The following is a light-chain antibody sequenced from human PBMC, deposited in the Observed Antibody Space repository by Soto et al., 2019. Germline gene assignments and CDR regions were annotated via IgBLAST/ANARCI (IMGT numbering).Light chain of an antibody. V-gene: IGLV2-14*01. J-gene: IGLJ1*01. CDR2: EVS. CDR1: SSDVGGYNY. Sequence: QSALTQHASVSGSPGQSITISCTGTSSDVGGYNYVSWYQQHPGKAPKLMIYEVSNRPSGVSNRFSGSKSGNTASLTISGLQAEDEADYYCSSYTSSGTYVFGTGTKLTVL. CDR3: SSYTSSGTYV.